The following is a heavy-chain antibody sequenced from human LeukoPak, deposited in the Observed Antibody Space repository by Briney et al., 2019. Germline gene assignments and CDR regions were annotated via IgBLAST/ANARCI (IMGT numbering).Heavy chain of an antibody. Sequence: GEFLRLSCAASGFAFSSFAMSWVRQAPGKGLEWVSAISYSASGTYYADSVKGRFTISRDNYKNTLYLQMNSLRAEDTAVYYCAKGVGEHVNIDYWGQGTLVTFSS. V-gene: IGHV3-23*01. J-gene: IGHJ4*02. CDR2: ISYSASGT. CDR1: GFAFSSFA. CDR3: AKGVGEHVNIDY. D-gene: IGHD1-26*01.